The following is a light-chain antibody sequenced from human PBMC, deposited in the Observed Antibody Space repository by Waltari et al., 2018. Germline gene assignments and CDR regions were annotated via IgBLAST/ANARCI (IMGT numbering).Light chain of an antibody. V-gene: IGKV3-11*01. CDR2: DAS. Sequence: ELVLTQSPATLSLSPGERATLYCRASQSVSRYLAWYQQKPGQAPRLLIYDASSRATGIPARFSGSGSETDFTLTITSLEPEDFAVYYCQHRTNWPPYTFGQGTILEIK. J-gene: IGKJ2*01. CDR3: QHRTNWPPYT. CDR1: QSVSRY.